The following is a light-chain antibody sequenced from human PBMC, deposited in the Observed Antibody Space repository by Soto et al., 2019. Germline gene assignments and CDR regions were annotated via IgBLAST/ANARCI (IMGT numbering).Light chain of an antibody. J-gene: IGLJ1*01. CDR1: SSDVGGYNY. CDR3: CSYAGSYTLYV. V-gene: IGLV2-11*01. CDR2: DVN. Sequence: QSALTQPRSVSGSPGQSVTISCTGTSSDVGGYNYVSWYQQHPGKAPKLMIYDVNKRPSGVPDRFSGSKSGNTASLTISGLQAEDEDDYYCCSYAGSYTLYVFGTGTKVTVL.